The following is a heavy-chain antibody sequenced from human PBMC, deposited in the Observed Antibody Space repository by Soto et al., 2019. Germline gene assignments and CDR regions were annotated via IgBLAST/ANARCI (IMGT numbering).Heavy chain of an antibody. Sequence: QVQPQESGPGLVKPSDTLSLTCAVSGGSISSVNWWSWVRQSPGKGLEWIGEMHPSGSTNYNPSPKGRVTVSMDKSRNQFSLKMYSVTAADTAVYFCARHGHNIYGFDVWGRGNTVNVSS. CDR1: GGSISSVNW. CDR3: ARHGHNIYGFDV. D-gene: IGHD1-1*01. CDR2: MHPSGST. V-gene: IGHV4-4*02. J-gene: IGHJ6*02.